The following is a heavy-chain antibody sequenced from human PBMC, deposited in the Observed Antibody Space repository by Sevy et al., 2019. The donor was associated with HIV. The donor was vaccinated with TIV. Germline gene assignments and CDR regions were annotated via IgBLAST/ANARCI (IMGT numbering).Heavy chain of an antibody. J-gene: IGHJ4*02. CDR3: AREGCTKPHDY. CDR1: GFTFSKYS. D-gene: IGHD2-8*01. CDR2: LSF. Sequence: GESLKISCAASGFTFSKYSMSWVRQPPGKGLEWVSTLSFAVKGRFTISRDNSKSSVYLQMNNLRPEDTAVYYCAREGCTKPHDYWGQGTLVTVSS. V-gene: IGHV3-23*01.